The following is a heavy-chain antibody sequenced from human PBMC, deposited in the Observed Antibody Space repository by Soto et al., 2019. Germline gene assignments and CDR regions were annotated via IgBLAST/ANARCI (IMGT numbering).Heavy chain of an antibody. Sequence: EVQLVQSGGGLVEPGGSLRLSCTPSGFTLSYWMSWVRQAPGKGLEWVANIKEEGSEIQYVDSVKGRFTISRDTAKNSLYLEMTRLGVEDTAVYSCASPQAVTSGWDRWGQGTLVIVSS. J-gene: IGHJ5*02. CDR2: IKEEGSEI. V-gene: IGHV3-7*01. D-gene: IGHD4-17*01. CDR3: ASPQAVTSGWDR. CDR1: GFTLSYW.